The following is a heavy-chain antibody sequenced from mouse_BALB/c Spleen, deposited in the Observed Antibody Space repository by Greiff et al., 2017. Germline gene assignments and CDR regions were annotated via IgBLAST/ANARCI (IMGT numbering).Heavy chain of an antibody. CDR1: GFTFSSFG. V-gene: IGHV5-17*02. J-gene: IGHJ1*01. CDR2: ISSGSSTI. D-gene: IGHD2-14*01. Sequence: EVQVVESGGGLVQPGGSRKLSCAASGFTFSSFGMHWVRQAPEKGLEWVAYISSGSSTIYYADTVKGRFTISRDNPKNTLFLQMTSLRSEDTAMYYCARKGEYRYWYFDVWGAGTTVTVSS. CDR3: ARKGEYRYWYFDV.